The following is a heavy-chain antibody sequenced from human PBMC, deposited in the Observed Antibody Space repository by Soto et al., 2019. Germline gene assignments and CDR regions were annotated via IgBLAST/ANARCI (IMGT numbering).Heavy chain of an antibody. V-gene: IGHV3-30*18. J-gene: IGHJ5*02. D-gene: IGHD3-3*01. CDR2: ISYDGSNK. Sequence: QVQLVESGGGVGQPGRSRRLSCAASGFTFSSYGMHWVRQAPGKGLEWVAVISYDGSNKYYADSVQGRFTISRDNSKNTRYLQMNSLRAEDTAVYYCAKDPGRFLEWERSNWFDTWGQGTLVTVSS. CDR1: GFTFSSYG. CDR3: AKDPGRFLEWERSNWFDT.